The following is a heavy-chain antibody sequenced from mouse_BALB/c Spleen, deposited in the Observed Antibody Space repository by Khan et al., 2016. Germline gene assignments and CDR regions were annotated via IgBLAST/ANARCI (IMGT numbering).Heavy chain of an antibody. D-gene: IGHD2-4*01. V-gene: IGHV5-17*02. CDR2: ISSGTTTI. J-gene: IGHJ3*01. CDR3: ARNYYDPTSWFAN. Sequence: EVELVESGGGLVQPGGSRKLSCAASGFTFSSFGMHWVRQAPEKGLEWVAYISSGTTTIYYADTVKGRFPISRDNPKNTLFLPMTSLRSEDTAMYDCARNYYDPTSWFANWGQGTLVTVSA. CDR1: GFTFSSFG.